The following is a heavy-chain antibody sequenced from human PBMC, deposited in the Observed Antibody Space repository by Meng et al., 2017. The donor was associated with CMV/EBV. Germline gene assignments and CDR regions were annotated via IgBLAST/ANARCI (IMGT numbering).Heavy chain of an antibody. J-gene: IGHJ4*02. D-gene: IGHD3-9*01. V-gene: IGHV1-18*01. CDR3: ATDILTHFDY. CDR2: ISSYNGNT. Sequence: QVLPVGSVAEVKKAGASVKVYCKASCYTFTSYGSIWLRQAPGQGRKWVGWISSYNGNTNYAQKLQGRVTMTTDTSTSTAYMELRSLRSDDTSVYYCATDILTHFDYWGQGTLVTVSS. CDR1: CYTFTSYG.